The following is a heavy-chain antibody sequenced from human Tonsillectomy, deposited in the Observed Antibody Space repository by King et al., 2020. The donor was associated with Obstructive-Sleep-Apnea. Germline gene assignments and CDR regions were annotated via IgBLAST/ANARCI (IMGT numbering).Heavy chain of an antibody. D-gene: IGHD5-12*01. V-gene: IGHV4-59*08. J-gene: IGHJ4*02. CDR3: ARHRGVEDYGGYGDYFDY. Sequence: VQLQESGPGLVEPSETLSLTCTVSGGSISNYYWSWIRQPPGKGLEWIGYMYYSGYTNFNPSLKSRVTISADTSKIHFSLGLSSVTAAYTAVYYCARHRGVEDYGGYGDYFDYWGQGTQVTVSS. CDR1: GGSISNYY. CDR2: MYYSGYT.